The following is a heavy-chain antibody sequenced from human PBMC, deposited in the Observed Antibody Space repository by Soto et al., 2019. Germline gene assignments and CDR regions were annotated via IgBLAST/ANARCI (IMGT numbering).Heavy chain of an antibody. CDR3: ASGPIVVVTAIQSDY. Sequence: SVKVSCKASGGTFSSYAISWVRQAPGQGLEWMGGIIPIFGTANYAQKFQGRVTITADESTSTAYMELSSLRSEDTAVYYCASGPIVVVTAIQSDYWGQGXLVTVYS. CDR2: IIPIFGTA. V-gene: IGHV1-69*13. J-gene: IGHJ4*02. D-gene: IGHD2-21*02. CDR1: GGTFSSYA.